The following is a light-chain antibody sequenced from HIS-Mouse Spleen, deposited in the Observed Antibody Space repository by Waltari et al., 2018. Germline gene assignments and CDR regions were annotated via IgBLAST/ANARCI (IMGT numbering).Light chain of an antibody. CDR2: DVS. Sequence: QSALTQPASVSGSPGQSITISCTGTSSYVGGSHYVSWYQQHPGKAPKLMIYDVSNRPSGVSNRFSGSKSGNTASLTISGLQAEDEADYYCSSYTSSSTEVFGGGTKLTVL. CDR3: SSYTSSSTEV. J-gene: IGLJ2*01. V-gene: IGLV2-14*03. CDR1: SSYVGGSHY.